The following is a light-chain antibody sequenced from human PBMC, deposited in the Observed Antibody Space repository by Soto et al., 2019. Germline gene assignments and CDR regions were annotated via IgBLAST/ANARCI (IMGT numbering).Light chain of an antibody. Sequence: EIVLTQSPATLSLSPGERATVSCRASQRVSSCLAWYQQKPGQAPRLLIHDVSKRATGIPDRFSGSGSRTDFTLTSSSLGPEDFSVYYCQQCTDWPPLTFGGGAKVEIK. J-gene: IGKJ4*01. CDR3: QQCTDWPPLT. CDR1: QRVSSC. V-gene: IGKV3-11*01. CDR2: DVS.